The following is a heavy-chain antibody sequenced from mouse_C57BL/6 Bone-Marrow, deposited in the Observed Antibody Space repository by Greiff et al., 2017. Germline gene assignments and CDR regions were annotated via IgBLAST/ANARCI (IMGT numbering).Heavy chain of an antibody. Sequence: EVMLVESEGGLVQPGSSMKLSCTASGFTFSDYYMAWVRQVPEKGLEWVANINYDGSSTYYLDSLKSRFIISRDNAKNTLYLQMSSLKSEDTATYYCARLYYYGSSFYWYFDVWGTGTTVTVSS. CDR1: GFTFSDYY. CDR3: ARLYYYGSSFYWYFDV. V-gene: IGHV5-16*01. J-gene: IGHJ1*03. CDR2: INYDGSST. D-gene: IGHD1-1*01.